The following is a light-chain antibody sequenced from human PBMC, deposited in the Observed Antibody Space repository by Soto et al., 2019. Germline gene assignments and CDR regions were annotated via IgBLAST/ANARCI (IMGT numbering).Light chain of an antibody. Sequence: EIVMTQSPGGLSVSPWERVTLSCRASQSVSSRLAWYHQKPGQSPRLLIYGASTRATGIPARFSGSGSGTEFTLTISSLQSEDFGLYYCHQYNNFWTFGQGTKVDIK. CDR2: GAS. J-gene: IGKJ1*01. V-gene: IGKV3-15*01. CDR1: QSVSSR. CDR3: HQYNNFWT.